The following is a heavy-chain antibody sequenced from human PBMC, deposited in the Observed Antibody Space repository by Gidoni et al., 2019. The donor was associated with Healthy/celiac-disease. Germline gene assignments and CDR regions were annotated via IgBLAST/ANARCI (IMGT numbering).Heavy chain of an antibody. J-gene: IGHJ5*02. Sequence: QVQLVQSGAEAKKPGSSVKVSCKASGGTFSSYAISWGGQAPGQGLEWMGGLNPIFGTANYAQKFQGRVTITADKSTSTAYMELSSLRSEDTAVYYCARTLTIFGVDRGWFDPWGQGTLVTVSS. V-gene: IGHV1-69*06. CDR1: GGTFSSYA. CDR2: LNPIFGTA. CDR3: ARTLTIFGVDRGWFDP. D-gene: IGHD3-3*01.